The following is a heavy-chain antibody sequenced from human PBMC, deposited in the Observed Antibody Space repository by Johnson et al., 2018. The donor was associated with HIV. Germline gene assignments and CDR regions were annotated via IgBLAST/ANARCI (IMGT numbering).Heavy chain of an antibody. CDR2: ISYDGSYK. Sequence: QVQLVESGGGVVQPGRSLRLSCAASGFTFSNYALHWVRQAPGKGLEWLSVISYDGSYKYYADSVKGRFTISRDNSKNTLYLQMNSLRAEDTAVYFCARAASQQQLKVPVDIWGQGTMVTVSS. D-gene: IGHD6-13*01. V-gene: IGHV3-30*04. J-gene: IGHJ3*02. CDR3: ARAASQQQLKVPVDI. CDR1: GFTFSNYA.